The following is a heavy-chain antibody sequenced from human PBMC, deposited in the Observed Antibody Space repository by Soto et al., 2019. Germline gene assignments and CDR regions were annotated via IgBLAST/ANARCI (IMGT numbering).Heavy chain of an antibody. CDR2: RNPNSGNT. V-gene: IGHV1-8*01. D-gene: IGHD6-6*01. Sequence: QVQLVQSGAEVKKPGASVKVSCKGSGYTFTSYHINWVRQAPGQGLEWMGWRNPNSGNTGYAQTLQGRVTXXWXTXXSTAYMELSSLRFEDTAMYYCARGHISSTKNWLDPWGQGTLVTVSS. CDR1: GYTFTSYH. CDR3: ARGHISSTKNWLDP. J-gene: IGHJ5*02.